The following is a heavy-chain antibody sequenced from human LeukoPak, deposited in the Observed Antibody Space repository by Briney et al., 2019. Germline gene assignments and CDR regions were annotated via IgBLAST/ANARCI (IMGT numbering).Heavy chain of an antibody. J-gene: IGHJ4*02. CDR2: INTNTGNP. CDR3: ARAYDAGFGELLHFDY. V-gene: IGHV7-4-1*02. CDR1: GYTFTSYA. D-gene: IGHD3-10*01. Sequence: ASVKVSCKASGYTFTSYAMNWVRQAPGQGLEWMGWINTNTGNPTYAQGFTERFVFSLDTSVSTAYLQISSLKAEDTAVYYCARAYDAGFGELLHFDYWGQGTLVTVSS.